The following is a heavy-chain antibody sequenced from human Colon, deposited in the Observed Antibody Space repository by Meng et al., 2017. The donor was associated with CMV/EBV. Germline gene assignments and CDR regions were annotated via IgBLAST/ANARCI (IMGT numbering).Heavy chain of an antibody. J-gene: IGHJ4*02. Sequence: ASVKVSCKASGYSFTTYGITWVRQAPGHGLEWMGWIYPYNGNASYSQKFQGRLALTTDTSTLTAYMELRSLRSDDSALYYCARASTTGRVFGVVSPDKSYFDYWGQGALVTVSS. CDR2: IYPYNGNA. V-gene: IGHV1-18*01. CDR1: GYSFTTYG. CDR3: ARASTTGRVFGVVSPDKSYFDY. D-gene: IGHD3-3*01.